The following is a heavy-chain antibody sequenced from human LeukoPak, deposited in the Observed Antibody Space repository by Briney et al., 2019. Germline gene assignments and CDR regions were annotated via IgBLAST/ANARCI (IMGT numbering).Heavy chain of an antibody. D-gene: IGHD3-3*01. V-gene: IGHV1-2*02. CDR1: GYTFTGYY. CDR2: INPNSGGT. CDR3: ARGKRITIFGVVIDFDY. J-gene: IGHJ4*02. Sequence: ASVKVSCKASGYTFTGYYMHWVRPAPGQGLEWMGWINPNSGGTNYAQKFQGRVTMTRDTSISTAYMELSRLRSDDTAVYYCARGKRITIFGVVIDFDYWGQGTLVTVSS.